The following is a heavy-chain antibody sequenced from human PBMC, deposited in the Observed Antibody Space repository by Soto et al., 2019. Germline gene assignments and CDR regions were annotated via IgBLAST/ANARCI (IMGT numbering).Heavy chain of an antibody. CDR1: GFTFRIFA. CDR3: ARGGDYNWHFDAFDI. J-gene: IGHJ3*02. V-gene: IGHV3-30-3*01. CDR2: ISYDGTNT. Sequence: GGSLRLSCAASGFTFRIFAIQWVRQAPGKGLEWVAGISYDGTNTFYADSVKGRFTISRDNSKNILYVQMHSLRSDDTAVYYCARGGDYNWHFDAFDIWGQGTMVTVSS. D-gene: IGHD1-7*01.